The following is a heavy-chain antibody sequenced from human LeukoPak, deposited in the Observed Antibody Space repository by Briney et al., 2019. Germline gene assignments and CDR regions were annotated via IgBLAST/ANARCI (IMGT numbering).Heavy chain of an antibody. CDR3: ARDLGYTSSSPFWYFDL. D-gene: IGHD6-6*01. Sequence: SEALSLTCTVSGGSISSYYWSWIRQPPGKGLEWIGYIYNSGSTNYNPSLRSRVTISVDTSKNQFSLKLSSVTAADTAVYYCARDLGYTSSSPFWYFDLWDRGTLVTVSS. J-gene: IGHJ2*01. CDR2: IYNSGST. V-gene: IGHV4-4*08. CDR1: GGSISSYY.